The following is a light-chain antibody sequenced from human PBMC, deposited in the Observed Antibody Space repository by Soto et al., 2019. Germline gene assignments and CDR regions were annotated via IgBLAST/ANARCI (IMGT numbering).Light chain of an antibody. J-gene: IGKJ4*01. Sequence: TVSVSPGEGAAFSCMASQSLRSGLAWYQQIPGQAPRLLIYCASTRATGTPARFSGSGSGTEFTLTISSLQSEDFAVYYCQQSTRLPLTFGGGTKVDIK. CDR2: CAS. CDR3: QQSTRLPLT. V-gene: IGKV3-15*01. CDR1: QSLRSG.